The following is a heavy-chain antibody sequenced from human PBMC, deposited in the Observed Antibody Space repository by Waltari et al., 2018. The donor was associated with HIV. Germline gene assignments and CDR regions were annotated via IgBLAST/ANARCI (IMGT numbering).Heavy chain of an antibody. Sequence: QVQLVESGGGVVQPGRSLRPPCAASGFIFSDFGMHWVRQAPGKGLEWVALVWYDGSKKYYADLVNGRFTISRDNSKNTLYLQMNSLRGEDTAMYYCVKDDSSGYYYMGDYWGLGTLVTVS. CDR2: VWYDGSKK. CDR1: GFIFSDFG. V-gene: IGHV3-33*03. J-gene: IGHJ4*02. CDR3: VKDDSSGYYYMGDY. D-gene: IGHD3-22*01.